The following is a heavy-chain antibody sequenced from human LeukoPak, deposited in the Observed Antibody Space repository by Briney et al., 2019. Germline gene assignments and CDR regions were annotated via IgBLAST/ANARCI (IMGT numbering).Heavy chain of an antibody. Sequence: GGSLRLSCAASGFTFSSYAMHWVRQAPGKGLEWVSAISGSGDNTYYADSVKGRFTISRDNSKNTLYLQMNSLRAEDTAVYYCARSNTEAHWGQGTLVTVSS. CDR2: ISGSGDNT. V-gene: IGHV3-23*01. CDR1: GFTFSSYA. D-gene: IGHD2-2*02. CDR3: ARSNTEAH. J-gene: IGHJ4*02.